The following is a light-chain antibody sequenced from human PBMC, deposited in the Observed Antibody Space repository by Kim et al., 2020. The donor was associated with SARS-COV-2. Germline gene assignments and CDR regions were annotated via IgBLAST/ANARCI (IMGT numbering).Light chain of an antibody. Sequence: KTVTISCNRSSGSVASNYVHWYQQRPGSAPTTIIYEDSRRPSGVPDRFSGSIDPSSNSASLTISGLTAEDEADYYCQSYDNNNPFIFGAGTKVTVL. V-gene: IGLV6-57*03. CDR1: SGSVASNY. J-gene: IGLJ1*01. CDR3: QSYDNNNPFI. CDR2: EDS.